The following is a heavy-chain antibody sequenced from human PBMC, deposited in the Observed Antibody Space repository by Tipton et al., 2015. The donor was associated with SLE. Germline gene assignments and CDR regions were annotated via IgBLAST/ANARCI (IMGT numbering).Heavy chain of an antibody. CDR1: GFTFDDYA. J-gene: IGHJ4*02. CDR2: ISWNSGSI. CDR3: ARELGMG. V-gene: IGHV3-9*01. D-gene: IGHD7-27*01. Sequence: SLRLSCAASGFTFDDYAMHWVRQAPGKGLEWVSGISWNSGSIGYADSVKGRFTISRDNAKNSLYLQMNSLRAEDTAVYYCARELGMGWGQGTLVTVSS.